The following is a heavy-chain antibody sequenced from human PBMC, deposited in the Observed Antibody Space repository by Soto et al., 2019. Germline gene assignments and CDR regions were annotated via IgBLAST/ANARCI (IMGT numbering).Heavy chain of an antibody. CDR1: GGSISSYY. CDR2: IYYSGST. V-gene: IGHV4-59*01. D-gene: IGHD6-13*01. CDR3: ARDRGMVWAGYSSSWYLGDAFDI. Sequence: SETLSLTCTVSGGSISSYYWSWIRQPPGKGLEWIGYIYYSGSTNYNPSLKSRDTISVDTSKNQFSLKLSSVTAADTAVYYCARDRGMVWAGYSSSWYLGDAFDIWGQGTMVTVSS. J-gene: IGHJ3*02.